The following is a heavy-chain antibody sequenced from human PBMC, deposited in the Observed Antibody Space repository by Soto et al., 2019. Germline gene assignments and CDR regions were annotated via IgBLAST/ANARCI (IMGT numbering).Heavy chain of an antibody. CDR1: GGSFSGYY. J-gene: IGHJ5*02. D-gene: IGHD2-2*01. Sequence: KPSETLSLTCAVYGGSFSGYYWSWIRQPPGKGLEWIGEINHSGSTNYNPSLKSRVTISVDTSKNQFSLKLSSVTAADTAVYYCATGGGYCSSTSCYEKGSTWGQGTLVTVSS. CDR3: ATGGGYCSSTSCYEKGST. V-gene: IGHV4-34*01. CDR2: INHSGST.